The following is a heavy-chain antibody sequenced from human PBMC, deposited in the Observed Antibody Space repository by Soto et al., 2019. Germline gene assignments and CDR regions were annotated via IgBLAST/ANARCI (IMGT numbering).Heavy chain of an antibody. Sequence: SETLSLTCTVSGGSISSYYWSWIRQPPGKGLEWIGYIYYSGSTNYNPSLKSRVTISVDTSKNQFSLKLSSVTAADTAVYYCARDQSYDFWSGYSEGWFDPWGQGTLVTVS. J-gene: IGHJ5*02. V-gene: IGHV4-59*01. CDR1: GGSISSYY. D-gene: IGHD3-3*01. CDR3: ARDQSYDFWSGYSEGWFDP. CDR2: IYYSGST.